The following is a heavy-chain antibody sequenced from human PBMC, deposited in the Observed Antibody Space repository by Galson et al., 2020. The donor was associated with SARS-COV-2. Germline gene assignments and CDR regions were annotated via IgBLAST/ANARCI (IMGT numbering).Heavy chain of an antibody. CDR2: IYYSGST. CDR1: GGSISSSSYY. V-gene: IGHV4-39*07. J-gene: IGHJ5*02. Sequence: ASETLSLTCTVSGGSISSSSYYWGWIRQPPGKGLEWIGSIYYSGSTYYNPYLKSRVTISVDTSKNQFSLKLSSVTAADTAVYYCAGAKVLLWFGEGDNWFDPWGQGTLVTVSS. D-gene: IGHD3-10*01. CDR3: AGAKVLLWFGEGDNWFDP.